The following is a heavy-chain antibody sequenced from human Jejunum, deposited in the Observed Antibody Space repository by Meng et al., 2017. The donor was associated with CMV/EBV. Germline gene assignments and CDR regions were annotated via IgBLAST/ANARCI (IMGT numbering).Heavy chain of an antibody. D-gene: IGHD3-10*01. CDR2: FVNNVDT. V-gene: IGHV1-18*01. CDR3: ARGTPGRSYSHY. J-gene: IGHJ4*02. Sequence: RSGAAVKEPGASVRVSCEASGYTFASYGISWLRQAPGQGLEWMGWFVNNVDTYSAQKFQGRVTMTTDTHTSTAFMELRSLRSDDTAVYYCARGTPGRSYSHYWGQGTLVTVSS. CDR1: GYTFASYG.